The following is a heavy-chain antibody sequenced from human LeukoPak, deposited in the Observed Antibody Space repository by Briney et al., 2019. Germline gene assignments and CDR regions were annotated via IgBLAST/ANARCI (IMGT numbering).Heavy chain of an antibody. CDR2: INHSGST. D-gene: IGHD6-13*01. CDR3: ARGAGYFDY. Sequence: PSETLSLTCGFYGGSFSGYYWTWIRQPPGKGLEWIGEINHSGSTNYNPSLKSRVSISLDTSKNQFSLKLSSLTAADTAVYYCARGAGYFDYWGQGTLVTVSS. V-gene: IGHV4-34*01. J-gene: IGHJ4*02. CDR1: GGSFSGYY.